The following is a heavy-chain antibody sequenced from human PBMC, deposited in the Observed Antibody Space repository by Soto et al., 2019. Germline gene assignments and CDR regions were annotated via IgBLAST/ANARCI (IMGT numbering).Heavy chain of an antibody. D-gene: IGHD3-3*01. J-gene: IGHJ6*02. CDR1: GGSISSYY. V-gene: IGHV4-59*01. CDR3: ARDRRAYYDFWSGYGYYGMDV. CDR2: IYYSGST. Sequence: SETLSLTCTVSGGSISSYYWSWIRQPPGKGLEWIGYIYYSGSTNYNPSLKSRVTISVDTSKNQFPLKLSSVTAADTAVYYCARDRRAYYDFWSGYGYYGMDVWGQGTTVTVS.